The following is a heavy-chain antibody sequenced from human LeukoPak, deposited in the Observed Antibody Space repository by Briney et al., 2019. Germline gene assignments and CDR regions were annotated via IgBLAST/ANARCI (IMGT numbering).Heavy chain of an antibody. CDR3: ARSGPLRYFDSGGEAFDY. D-gene: IGHD3-9*01. Sequence: PSETLSLTCTVSGGSISGSYWSWIRQSPGKGLEWIGYIYYNGNTDYNPSLRSRLTMSVDTSKNQFSLKLSSVTAADTAVYYCARSGPLRYFDSGGEAFDYWGQGTLVTVSS. CDR2: IYYNGNT. V-gene: IGHV4-59*01. CDR1: GGSISGSY. J-gene: IGHJ4*02.